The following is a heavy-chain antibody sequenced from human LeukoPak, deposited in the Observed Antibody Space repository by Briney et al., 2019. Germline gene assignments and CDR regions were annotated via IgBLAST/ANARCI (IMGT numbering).Heavy chain of an antibody. CDR3: ARDVSWGTSYFDY. CDR1: GFTSDDHG. CDR2: INWNGGST. D-gene: IGHD1-1*01. J-gene: IGHJ4*02. V-gene: IGHV3-20*04. Sequence: GGSLRLSCIASGFTSDDHGMSWVRQAPGKGLERVSNINWNGGSTGYVDSVKGRFTISRDNGKNSLYLQMNSLRVEDTAFYYCARDVSWGTSYFDYWGQGILVTVSS.